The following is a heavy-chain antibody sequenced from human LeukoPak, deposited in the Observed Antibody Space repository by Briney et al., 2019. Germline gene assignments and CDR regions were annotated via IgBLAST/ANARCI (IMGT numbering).Heavy chain of an antibody. J-gene: IGHJ4*02. CDR1: RFTFSNYV. V-gene: IGHV3-30*18. Sequence: GGSLRLSCAASRFTFSNYVMHWVRRAPGKGLEWVAVISYDGSDKYYADPVKGRFTISRDNSKNTLYLQMNSLRAEDTAVYYCAKDPRRYSRTGGYFDYWGQGTLVTVSS. D-gene: IGHD6-13*01. CDR3: AKDPRRYSRTGGYFDY. CDR2: ISYDGSDK.